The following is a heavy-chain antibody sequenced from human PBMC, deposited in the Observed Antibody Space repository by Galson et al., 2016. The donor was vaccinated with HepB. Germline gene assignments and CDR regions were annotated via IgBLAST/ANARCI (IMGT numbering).Heavy chain of an antibody. J-gene: IGHJ2*01. V-gene: IGHV4-4*08. Sequence: ETLSLTCTVSGGSISGYYWSWIRQPPGKGLEWIAYIYSSVSTNYNPSLKSRVTISIDASKNQFSLKLNSVTAADTAVYFCARVVYAGYSILGYYFDLWGRGTLVTVSS. CDR3: ARVVYAGYSILGYYFDL. CDR1: GGSISGYY. D-gene: IGHD4-23*01. CDR2: IYSSVST.